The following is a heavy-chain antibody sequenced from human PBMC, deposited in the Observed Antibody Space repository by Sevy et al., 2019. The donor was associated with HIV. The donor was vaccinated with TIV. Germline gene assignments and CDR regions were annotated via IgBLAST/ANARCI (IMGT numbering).Heavy chain of an antibody. CDR3: ARHSGYDSRYFDY. D-gene: IGHD5-12*01. CDR1: GGSISSYY. CDR2: IYYSGST. J-gene: IGHJ4*02. Sequence: SETLSLTCPVSGGSISSYYWSWIRQPPGKGLEWIGYIYYSGSTNYNPSLKSRVTISVDTSKNQFSLKLSSVTAADTAGYYCARHSGYDSRYFDYWGQGTLVTVSS. V-gene: IGHV4-59*01.